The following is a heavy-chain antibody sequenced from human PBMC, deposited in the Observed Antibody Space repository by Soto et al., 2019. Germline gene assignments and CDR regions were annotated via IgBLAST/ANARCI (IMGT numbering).Heavy chain of an antibody. Sequence: SVKGSCKASGFTFTSSAVQWVRQARVQRLEWIGWIVVGSGNTNYAQKFQERVTITRDMSTSTAYMELSSLRSEDTAVYYCHSGVLRFLDPGAFDIWGQGTMVTVSS. V-gene: IGHV1-58*01. J-gene: IGHJ3*02. CDR1: GFTFTSSA. D-gene: IGHD3-3*01. CDR2: IVVGSGNT. CDR3: HSGVLRFLDPGAFDI.